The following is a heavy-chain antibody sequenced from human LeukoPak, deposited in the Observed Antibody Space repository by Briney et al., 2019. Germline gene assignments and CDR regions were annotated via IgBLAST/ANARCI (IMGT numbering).Heavy chain of an antibody. J-gene: IGHJ4*02. CDR3: ARAVAARPNFDY. CDR1: GYTFTGYY. CDR2: INPNSGGT. Sequence: RASVKVSCKASGYTFTGYYMHWVRQAPGQGLEWMGWINPNSGGTNYAQKFQGRVTITRDTSISTAYMELSRLRSDDTAVYYCARAVAARPNFDYWGQGTLVTASS. V-gene: IGHV1-2*02. D-gene: IGHD6-6*01.